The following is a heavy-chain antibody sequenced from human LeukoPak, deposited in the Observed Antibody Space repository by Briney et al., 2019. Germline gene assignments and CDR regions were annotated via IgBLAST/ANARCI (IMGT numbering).Heavy chain of an antibody. V-gene: IGHV5-51*01. Sequence: SGESLEISCKGSGYSFTSYWIGWVLQLPGKGLEWMVIIYPGDSDTRYSPSFQGQVTISADKSISTAYLQWSSLKASDTAMYYCARLDEEVITFDYWGQGTLVTVSS. D-gene: IGHD3-22*01. CDR3: ARLDEEVITFDY. CDR2: IYPGDSDT. CDR1: GYSFTSYW. J-gene: IGHJ4*02.